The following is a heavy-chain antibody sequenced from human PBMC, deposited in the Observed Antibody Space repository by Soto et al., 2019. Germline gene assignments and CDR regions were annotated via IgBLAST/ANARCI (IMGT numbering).Heavy chain of an antibody. CDR2: IWFDGSNE. V-gene: IGHV3-33*01. CDR1: GFTFSSYG. CDR3: ARGPKTTTATDY. D-gene: IGHD5-18*01. Sequence: QVQLVETGGGVVQPGRSLRLSCAASGFTFSSYGMHWVRQAPGKGLEWVAVIWFDGSNEYYADSVRGRFTISRDTSKNILYLQMNSLRADDTAVYYCARGPKTTTATDYWGQGTQVTVSS. J-gene: IGHJ4*02.